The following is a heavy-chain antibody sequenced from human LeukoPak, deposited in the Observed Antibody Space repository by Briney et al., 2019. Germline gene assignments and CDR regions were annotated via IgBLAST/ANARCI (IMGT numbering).Heavy chain of an antibody. CDR3: AKDLPDRYSLEY. CDR2: TNYDGSDR. D-gene: IGHD2-15*01. J-gene: IGHJ4*02. CDR1: GFTFRNYA. Sequence: GGSLRLSCAASGFTFRNYAMYWVRQAPGKGLEWVAFTNYDGSDRFYADSVKGRFTVSRENPKNTLYLQMNSLRTEDTAVYYCAKDLPDRYSLEYWGQGTMVTVPS. V-gene: IGHV3-30*02.